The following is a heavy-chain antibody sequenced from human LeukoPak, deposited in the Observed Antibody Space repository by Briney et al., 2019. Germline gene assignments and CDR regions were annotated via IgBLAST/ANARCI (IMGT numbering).Heavy chain of an antibody. CDR3: ARKGDEGYNFGY. D-gene: IGHD5-24*01. V-gene: IGHV1-2*02. CDR1: GYTFTGYY. CDR2: INSNSGGT. J-gene: IGHJ4*02. Sequence: ASVKVSCKPSGYTFTGYYMHWVRQAPGQGLEWMGWINSNSGGTKYAQKFQDRVTMTRDTSISTAYMELSMLTSDDTAVYYCARKGDEGYNFGYWGQGTLVTVSS.